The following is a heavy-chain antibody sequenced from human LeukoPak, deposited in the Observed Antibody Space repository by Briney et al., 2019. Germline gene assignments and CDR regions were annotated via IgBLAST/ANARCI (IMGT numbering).Heavy chain of an antibody. CDR2: IWYDGSHK. J-gene: IGHJ4*02. D-gene: IGHD3-10*01. CDR1: GFTFSSYG. Sequence: GRSLRLSCAASGFTFSSYGMHWVRQAPGKGLEWVADIWYDGSHKYYADSVKGRFTISRDNSKNTLHLQMNSLRAEDTAVYYCARDLLLWFGELSGDPDYWGQGTLVTVSS. V-gene: IGHV3-33*01. CDR3: ARDLLLWFGELSGDPDY.